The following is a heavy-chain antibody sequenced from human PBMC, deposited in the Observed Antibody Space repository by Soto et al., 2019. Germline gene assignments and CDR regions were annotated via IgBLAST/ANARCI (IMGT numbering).Heavy chain of an antibody. D-gene: IGHD2-21*02. V-gene: IGHV4-4*02. CDR3: AREIVTAGGNNYFDP. CDR1: GGTVASSHW. Sequence: QVQLQESRPRLVKPSGSLSLTCGVSGGTVASSHWWSWVRQSPGGGLEWIGNVYHTGDTNFNPSLQSRVTISVDKSNNQFSLRLNSLTAADTAVYFCAREIVTAGGNNYFDPWGPGTLVTVSS. J-gene: IGHJ5*02. CDR2: VYHTGDT.